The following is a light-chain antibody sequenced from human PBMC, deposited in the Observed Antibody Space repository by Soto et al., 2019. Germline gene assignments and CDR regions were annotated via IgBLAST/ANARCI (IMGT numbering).Light chain of an antibody. Sequence: QSVLTQPPSVSGAPGQRVTISCTGNSSNLGAGYDVHWYQQLPGAVPKLVIFGNRNRPSGVPERFSGSKSGTSASLAITGLQAEDEADYYCAAWDDSLNGPVFGGGTQLTVL. CDR3: AAWDDSLNGPV. V-gene: IGLV1-40*01. J-gene: IGLJ7*01. CDR1: SSNLGAGYD. CDR2: GNR.